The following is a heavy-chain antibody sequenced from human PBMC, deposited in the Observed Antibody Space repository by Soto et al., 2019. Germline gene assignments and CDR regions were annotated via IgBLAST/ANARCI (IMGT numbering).Heavy chain of an antibody. CDR2: IYYSGST. CDR3: ARLAYDSSGYSDY. V-gene: IGHV4-39*01. D-gene: IGHD3-22*01. CDR1: GGSISSSSYY. J-gene: IGHJ4*02. Sequence: QLQLQESGPGLVKPSETLSLTCTVSGGSISSSSYYWGWIRQPPGKGLEWIGSIYYSGSTYYNPSLKSRVTIAVDTSKTQFSLKLSSVTDADTAVYYCARLAYDSSGYSDYWGQGTLVTVSS.